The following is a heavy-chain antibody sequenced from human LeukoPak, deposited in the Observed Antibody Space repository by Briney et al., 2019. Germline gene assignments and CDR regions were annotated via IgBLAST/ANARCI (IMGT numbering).Heavy chain of an antibody. J-gene: IGHJ5*02. V-gene: IGHV3-23*01. CDR3: AKGYTYGYAHNWFDP. D-gene: IGHD5-18*01. Sequence: GGSLRLSCAASGFTFSSYAMSWVRQAPGKGLEWVSAISGSSGSTYYADSAKGRFTISRDNSKSTLYLQMNSLRADDTAVYYCAKGYTYGYAHNWFDPWGQGTLVTVSS. CDR2: ISGSSGST. CDR1: GFTFSSYA.